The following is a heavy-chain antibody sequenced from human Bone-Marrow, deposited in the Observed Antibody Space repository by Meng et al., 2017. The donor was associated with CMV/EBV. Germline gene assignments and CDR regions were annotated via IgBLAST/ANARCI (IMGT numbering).Heavy chain of an antibody. J-gene: IGHJ4*02. V-gene: IGHV4-34*01. CDR1: GGSFSGYY. CDR2: IKHSGDT. D-gene: IGHD3-16*01. Sequence: QVQLQQWGAGLLKPSETLSLTCAVYGGSFSGYYWSWIRQPPGKGLEWIGEIKHSGDTNYNPSLKSRVTISRDMSKNQFSLNLKSVTAADTAVYFCARDEEGILGHWGQGTLVTVSS. CDR3: ARDEEGILGH.